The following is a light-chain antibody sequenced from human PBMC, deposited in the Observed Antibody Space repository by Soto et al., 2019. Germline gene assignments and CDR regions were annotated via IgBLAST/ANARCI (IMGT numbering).Light chain of an antibody. V-gene: IGKV1-9*01. CDR2: VAS. J-gene: IGKJ4*01. CDR3: QQLSLHPLT. CDR1: QAIGSY. Sequence: IPLTQSPSFLSASVGDRVTITCRASQAIGSYLAWYQQKPGTAPKLLIYVASTLLSGVPSRFSGSGSGTDFTLTISSLQPEDFATYYCQQLSLHPLTFGGGTKVE.